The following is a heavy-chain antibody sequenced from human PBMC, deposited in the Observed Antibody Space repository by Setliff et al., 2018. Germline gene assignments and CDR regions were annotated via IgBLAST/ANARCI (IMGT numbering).Heavy chain of an antibody. J-gene: IGHJ5*01. CDR2: INSDGSST. V-gene: IGHV3-74*01. CDR1: GFTFSSYW. Sequence: GGSLRLSCAASGFTFSSYWMHWVRQAPGKGLVWVSRINSDGSSTSYADSVKGRFTISIDNAKNTLYLQMNSLRAEDTAVYYCVTDPPNSGWSFDCWGQGTPVTAPQ. CDR3: VTDPPNSGWSFDC. D-gene: IGHD6-19*01.